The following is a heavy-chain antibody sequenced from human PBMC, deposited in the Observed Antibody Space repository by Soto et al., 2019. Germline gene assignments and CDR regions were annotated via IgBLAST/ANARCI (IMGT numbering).Heavy chain of an antibody. J-gene: IGHJ6*02. CDR1: GYTFTSHD. D-gene: IGHD6-6*01. CDR2: INPYSGNT. V-gene: IGHV1-8*01. Sequence: ASVKVSCKASGYTFTSHDIHWLRRASGQGLEWMGSINPYSGNTAFAPKFQDRIAMTRDTSITTAYMELNSLSSGDTAVYFCSSLSSMDVWGQGTTVTVSS. CDR3: SSLSSMDV.